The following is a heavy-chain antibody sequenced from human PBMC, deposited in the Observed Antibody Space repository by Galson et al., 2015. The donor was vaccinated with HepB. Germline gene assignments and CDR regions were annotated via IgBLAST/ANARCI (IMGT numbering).Heavy chain of an antibody. V-gene: IGHV1-69*13. D-gene: IGHD6-13*01. CDR2: IIPIFGTA. Sequence: SVKVSCKASGGAFSSYAISWVRQAPGQGLEWMGGIIPIFGTADYAQKFQGRVTITADESTSTAYMELSSLRSEDTAVYYCARGPLAAADIYYYYYYMDVWGKGTTVTVSS. CDR3: ARGPLAAADIYYYYYYMDV. J-gene: IGHJ6*03. CDR1: GGAFSSYA.